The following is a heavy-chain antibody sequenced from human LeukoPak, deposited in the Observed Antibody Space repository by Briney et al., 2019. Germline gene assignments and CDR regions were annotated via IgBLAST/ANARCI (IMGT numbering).Heavy chain of an antibody. Sequence: SETLSLTCTVSGYSISSGYYWGWIRQPPGKGLEWIGEINHSGSTNYDPSLKSRVTISVDTSKNQFSLKLSSVTAADTAVYYCVAEYGSVPFDYWGQGTLVTVSS. V-gene: IGHV4-38-2*02. D-gene: IGHD3-10*01. CDR1: GYSISSGYY. CDR3: VAEYGSVPFDY. CDR2: INHSGST. J-gene: IGHJ4*02.